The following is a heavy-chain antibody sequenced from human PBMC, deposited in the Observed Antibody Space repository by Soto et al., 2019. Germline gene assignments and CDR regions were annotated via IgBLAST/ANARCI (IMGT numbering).Heavy chain of an antibody. Sequence: SETLSRTCTVSGGSISSGDYYWSWIRQPPGKGLEWIGYIYYSGSTYYNPSLKSRVTISVDTSKNQFSLKLSSVTAADTAVYYCDRIRDDSSGYLFECWGKGTTVTVSS. CDR2: IYYSGST. CDR1: GGSISSGDYY. CDR3: DRIRDDSSGYLFEC. D-gene: IGHD3-22*01. J-gene: IGHJ6*04. V-gene: IGHV4-30-4*01.